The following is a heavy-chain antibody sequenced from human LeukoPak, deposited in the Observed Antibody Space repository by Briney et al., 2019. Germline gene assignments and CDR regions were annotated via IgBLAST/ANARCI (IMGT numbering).Heavy chain of an antibody. J-gene: IGHJ4*02. Sequence: GGSLRLSCAASGFTFSSYGMHWVRQAPGKGLEWVAFIRYDGSNKYYADSVKGRFTISRDNSKNTLYLQMNSLRAEDTAVYYCAKEGDYGIYYFDYWGQGTLVTVSS. D-gene: IGHD4-17*01. V-gene: IGHV3-30*02. CDR2: IRYDGSNK. CDR1: GFTFSSYG. CDR3: AKEGDYGIYYFDY.